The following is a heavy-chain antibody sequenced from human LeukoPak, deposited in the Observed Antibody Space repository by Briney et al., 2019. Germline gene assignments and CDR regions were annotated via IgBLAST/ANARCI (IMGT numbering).Heavy chain of an antibody. CDR2: IYYSGNT. D-gene: IGHD3-9*01. V-gene: IGHV4-59*01. CDR3: ARVDWGLNFYYYFMDV. Sequence: PSEXLSLTCTVSGGSISSYHWSWLRQPPGKGLEGTGYIYYSGNTSYNPSLTSRVTISVDTSNKQYSLKLSSVTAADTAVYYCARVDWGLNFYYYFMDVWGEGTTVTVSS. J-gene: IGHJ6*03. CDR1: GGSISSYH.